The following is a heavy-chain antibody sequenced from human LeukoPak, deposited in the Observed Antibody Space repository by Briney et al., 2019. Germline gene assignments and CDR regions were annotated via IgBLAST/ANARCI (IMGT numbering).Heavy chain of an antibody. D-gene: IGHD5-24*01. CDR3: TRRRNSYSTIDH. V-gene: IGHV3-49*04. Sequence: GRSLRFSSAASGFTFDVYTSTWVRQPPGKGLKGFGLIRNTIHSETTEYAAYVKGRFTISGDNSKSIAYLQTNSLKTEDTGVYYCTRRRNSYSTIDHWGQGTLVTVSS. J-gene: IGHJ4*02. CDR1: GFTFDVYT. CDR2: IRNTIHSETT.